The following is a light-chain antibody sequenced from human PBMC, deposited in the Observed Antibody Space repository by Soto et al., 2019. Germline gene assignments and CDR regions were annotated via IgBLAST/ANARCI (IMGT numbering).Light chain of an antibody. CDR2: DVS. V-gene: IGLV2-11*01. CDR3: CSYAGSYTSLYV. J-gene: IGLJ1*01. CDR1: SSDVGGYNY. Sequence: LTQPRSVSGSPGQSVTISCTGTSSDVGGYNYVSWYQRHPGKAPKLMIYDVSKRPSGVPDRFSGSKSGNTASLTISGLQAEDEADYYCCSYAGSYTSLYVFGTGTKVTVL.